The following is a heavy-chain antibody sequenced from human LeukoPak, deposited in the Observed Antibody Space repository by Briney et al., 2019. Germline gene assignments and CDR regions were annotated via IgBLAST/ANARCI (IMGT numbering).Heavy chain of an antibody. J-gene: IGHJ4*02. V-gene: IGHV1-2*02. CDR1: GYTFTGYY. CDR3: ARESDIYGRRIDY. Sequence: ASVKVSCKASGYTFTGYYMHWVRQAPGQGLEWMGWINPNSGDTNYAQSFQGRVTMTRDTSISTAYMELSSLRSDDTAVYYCARESDIYGRRIDYWGQGTLVTVSS. D-gene: IGHD3-9*01. CDR2: INPNSGDT.